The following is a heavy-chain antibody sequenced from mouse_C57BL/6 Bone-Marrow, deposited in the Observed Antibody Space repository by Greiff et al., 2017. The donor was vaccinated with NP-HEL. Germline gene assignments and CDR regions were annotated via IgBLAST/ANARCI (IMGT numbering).Heavy chain of an antibody. CDR1: GFTFSDYG. J-gene: IGHJ1*03. CDR3: ANDDDAGWYFDV. V-gene: IGHV5-17*01. D-gene: IGHD2-4*01. Sequence: DVKLVESGGGLVKPGGSLKLSCAASGFTFSDYGMHWVRQAPEKGLEWVAYISSGSSTIYYADTVKGRFTISRDNAKNTLFLQMTSLRSEDTAMYYCANDDDAGWYFDVWGTGTTVTVSS. CDR2: ISSGSSTI.